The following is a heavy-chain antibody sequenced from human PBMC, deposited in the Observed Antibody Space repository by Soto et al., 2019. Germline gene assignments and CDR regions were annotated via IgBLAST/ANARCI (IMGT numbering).Heavy chain of an antibody. V-gene: IGHV3-7*04. CDR1: GFTFSSYW. CDR2: IKQDGSEK. D-gene: IGHD6-19*01. Sequence: EVQLVESGGGLVQPGGSLRLSCAASGFTFSSYWMSWVRQAPGKGLEWVANIKQDGSEKYYVDSVKGRFTISRDNAKNSRYLQINSLRAGDTAVYYCARDGSLAGGFDFWGQGTLVTVFS. J-gene: IGHJ4*02. CDR3: ARDGSLAGGFDF.